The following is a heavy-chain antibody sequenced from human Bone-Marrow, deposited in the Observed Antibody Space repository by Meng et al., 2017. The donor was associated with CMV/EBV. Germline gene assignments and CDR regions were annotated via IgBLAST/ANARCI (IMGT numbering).Heavy chain of an antibody. CDR1: GFTFSNYA. Sequence: GESLKISCAASGFTFSNYAMTWVRQAPGKGLEWVSVFYRGGSGTNYVDSVKGRFTISKDYSKNTLYLQMNSLRAEDTAVYYCVKDDSSGWGDYWGQGTLVTVSS. J-gene: IGHJ4*02. V-gene: IGHV3-23*03. D-gene: IGHD6-13*01. CDR2: FYRGGSGT. CDR3: VKDDSSGWGDY.